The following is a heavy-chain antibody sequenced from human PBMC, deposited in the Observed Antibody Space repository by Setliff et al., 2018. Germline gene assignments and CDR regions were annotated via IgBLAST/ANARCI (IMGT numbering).Heavy chain of an antibody. CDR3: ARGTDYHGSGSYWAKDV. CDR2: SNPDSGDT. J-gene: IGHJ6*04. D-gene: IGHD3-10*01. Sequence: ASVKVSCKGSGNSFSGHFLHWVRQAPGQGLEWVGWSNPDSGDTHSAQKFQGRVSMTRDTSMSTVYMQLSRLKSDDTAVYYCARGTDYHGSGSYWAKDVWGKGTTVTVSS. CDR1: GNSFSGHF. V-gene: IGHV1-2*02.